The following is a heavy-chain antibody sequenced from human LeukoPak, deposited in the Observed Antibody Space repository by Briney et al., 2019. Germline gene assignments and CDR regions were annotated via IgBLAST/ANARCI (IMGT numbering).Heavy chain of an antibody. Sequence: ASVKVSCKASGYTFTGYYMHWVRQAPGQGLEWMGWINPNSGGTNYAQKFQGRVTMTRDTSISTAYMELSRPRSDDTAVYYCARGLLANYYDSSGPIDYWGQGTLVTVSS. CDR3: ARGLLANYYDSSGPIDY. D-gene: IGHD3-22*01. CDR2: INPNSGGT. J-gene: IGHJ4*02. CDR1: GYTFTGYY. V-gene: IGHV1-2*02.